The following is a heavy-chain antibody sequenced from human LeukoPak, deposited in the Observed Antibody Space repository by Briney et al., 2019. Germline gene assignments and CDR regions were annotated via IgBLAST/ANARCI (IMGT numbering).Heavy chain of an antibody. J-gene: IGHJ4*02. CDR1: GYTFTGYY. Sequence: APVKVSCKASGYTFTGYYMHWVRQAPGQGLEWMGWINPNSGGTNYAQKFQGRVTMTRDTSISTAYMELSRLRSDDTAVYYCASTDPGIAAAGTTRFDYWGQGTLVTVSS. V-gene: IGHV1-2*02. D-gene: IGHD6-13*01. CDR3: ASTDPGIAAAGTTRFDY. CDR2: INPNSGGT.